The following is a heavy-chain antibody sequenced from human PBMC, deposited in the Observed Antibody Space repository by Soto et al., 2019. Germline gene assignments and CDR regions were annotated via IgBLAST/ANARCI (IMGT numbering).Heavy chain of an antibody. CDR1: GFSFSTST. CDR2: ISSGSTTI. Sequence: GGSLRLSCAASGFSFSTSTMNWVRQAPGKGLEWVSYISSGSTTIYYADSVKGRFTISRDNGKNSLYLQMNSLRDEDTAVYYCARVRRTDDSDYYGMDVWGQGTTVTVSS. V-gene: IGHV3-48*02. J-gene: IGHJ6*02. CDR3: ARVRRTDDSDYYGMDV. D-gene: IGHD3-16*01.